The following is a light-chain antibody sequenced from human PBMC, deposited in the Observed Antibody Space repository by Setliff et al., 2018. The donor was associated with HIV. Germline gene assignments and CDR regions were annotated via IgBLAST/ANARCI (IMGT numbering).Light chain of an antibody. J-gene: IGLJ1*01. CDR2: EVS. CDR3: SSYTSSSTLSYV. CDR1: SSDVGGYNY. Sequence: QAVVTQPASVSGSPGQSITISCTGTSSDVGGYNYVSWYQQHPGKAPKLMIYEVSNRPSGVSNRFSGSKSGNTASLTISGLQAEDEADYYCSSYTSSSTLSYVFGTGTKVNVL. V-gene: IGLV2-14*01.